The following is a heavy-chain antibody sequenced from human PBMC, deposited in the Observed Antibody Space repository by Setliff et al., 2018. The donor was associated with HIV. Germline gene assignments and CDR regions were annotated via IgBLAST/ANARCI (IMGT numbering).Heavy chain of an antibody. J-gene: IGHJ1*01. CDR3: ARGRWDMAAAGTTEYFQY. D-gene: IGHD6-13*01. V-gene: IGHV4-34*01. CDR2: ISHSGSP. CDR1: GESFSGYF. Sequence: ASETLSLTCAVYGESFSGYFWNWIRQPPGKGLEWIGQISHSGSPSYNPSFKSRVTISVDTSKNQFSLKLNSVTAADTAMYYCARGRWDMAAAGTTEYFQYWGQGTLVTVSS.